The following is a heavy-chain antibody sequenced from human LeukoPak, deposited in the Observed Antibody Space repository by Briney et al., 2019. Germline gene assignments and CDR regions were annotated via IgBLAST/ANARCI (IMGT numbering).Heavy chain of an antibody. CDR2: IYHSGRT. CDR1: GYSISSGYY. Sequence: SETLSLTCTASGYSISSGYYWGWIRQPPGKGLEWIGSIYHSGRTFYNPSLKSRVTISVDTSKNQFSLKLTSVTAADTAVYYCARVARRYSSSWYVDYWGQGTLVTVSS. J-gene: IGHJ4*02. V-gene: IGHV4-38-2*02. D-gene: IGHD6-13*01. CDR3: ARVARRYSSSWYVDY.